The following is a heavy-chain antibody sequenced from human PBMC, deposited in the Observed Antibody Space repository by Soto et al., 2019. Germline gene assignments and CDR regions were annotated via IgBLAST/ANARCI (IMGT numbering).Heavy chain of an antibody. CDR2: IYYSGST. CDR3: ARDLRYGDYESYGMDV. J-gene: IGHJ6*02. V-gene: IGHV4-31*03. D-gene: IGHD4-17*01. CDR1: GGSISSGGYY. Sequence: PSETLSLTCTVSGGSISSGGYYWSWIRQHPGKGLEWIGYIYYSGSTYYNPSLKSRVTISVDTSKKQFSLKLSSVTAADTAVYYCARDLRYGDYESYGMDVWGQGTTVTVSS.